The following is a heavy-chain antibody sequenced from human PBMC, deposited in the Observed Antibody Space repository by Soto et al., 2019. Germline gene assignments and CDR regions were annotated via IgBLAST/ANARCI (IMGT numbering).Heavy chain of an antibody. D-gene: IGHD2-15*01. V-gene: IGHV3-30-3*01. CDR1: GFIFSGKS. Sequence: QVQLVESGGGVVQPGRSLGLSCAASGFIFSGKSMHWVRQAPGKGLEWVAVISYDGTNKYYADSVKGRFTISRDNSKNTLYLQMDSLRAEDAAVYYCARDPVEYRATCTYGMDVWGQGTTVTVSS. CDR2: ISYDGTNK. CDR3: ARDPVEYRATCTYGMDV. J-gene: IGHJ6*02.